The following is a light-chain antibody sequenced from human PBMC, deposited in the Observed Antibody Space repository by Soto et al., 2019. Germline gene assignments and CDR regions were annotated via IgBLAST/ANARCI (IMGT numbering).Light chain of an antibody. CDR2: EVS. J-gene: IGLJ1*01. Sequence: QSALTQPASVSGSPGQSITISCTGTSSDVGGYNYVSWYQQHPGKAPNLMIYEVSDRPSGVSNRFSGSKSGNTASLTISGLQAEDEADYYGSSYTSSSTYVFGTGTKLTVL. V-gene: IGLV2-14*01. CDR3: SSYTSSSTYV. CDR1: SSDVGGYNY.